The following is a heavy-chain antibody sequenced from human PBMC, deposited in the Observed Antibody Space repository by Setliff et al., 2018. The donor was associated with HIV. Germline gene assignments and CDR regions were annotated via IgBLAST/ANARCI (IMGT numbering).Heavy chain of an antibody. D-gene: IGHD3-3*02. CDR3: ARDGTTFLAAMDV. Sequence: PGGSLRLSCAASGFTFSRYNLNWVRQSPGKGLEWISYINSGTKYYADSVKGRFTISRDNARNSLYLQMNSLRADDTAVYYCARDGTTFLAAMDVWGKGTTVTVSS. J-gene: IGHJ6*03. CDR2: INSGTK. V-gene: IGHV3-48*04. CDR1: GFTFSRYN.